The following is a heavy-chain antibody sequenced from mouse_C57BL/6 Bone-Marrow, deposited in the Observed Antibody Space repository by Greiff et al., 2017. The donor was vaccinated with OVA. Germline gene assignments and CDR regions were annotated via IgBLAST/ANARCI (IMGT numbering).Heavy chain of an antibody. CDR1: GYTFTSYW. CDR2: IDPSDSYT. Sequence: QVQLQQPGAELVRPGTSVKLSCKASGYTFTSYWMHWVKQRPGQGLEWIGVIDPSDSYTNYNQKVKGKATLTVDTSASTAYMQLSSLTSEDSAVYYCARGYDYLYYYAMDYWGQGTSVTVSS. V-gene: IGHV1-59*01. D-gene: IGHD2-4*01. CDR3: ARGYDYLYYYAMDY. J-gene: IGHJ4*01.